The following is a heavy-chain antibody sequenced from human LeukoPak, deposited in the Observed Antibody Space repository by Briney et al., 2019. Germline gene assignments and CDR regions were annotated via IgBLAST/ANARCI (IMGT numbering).Heavy chain of an antibody. Sequence: GGSLRLSCSASGFTVSNNYMTWVRQAPGKGREWVSVIYRGTTAYYAGSVKGRFTISRDNSKNTLYLQMNSLRPDDTAVYYCARLGQGLDRGVQNAFDIWGHGTMVIVSS. CDR1: GFTVSNNY. D-gene: IGHD3-10*01. J-gene: IGHJ3*02. CDR2: IYRGTTA. V-gene: IGHV3-53*01. CDR3: ARLGQGLDRGVQNAFDI.